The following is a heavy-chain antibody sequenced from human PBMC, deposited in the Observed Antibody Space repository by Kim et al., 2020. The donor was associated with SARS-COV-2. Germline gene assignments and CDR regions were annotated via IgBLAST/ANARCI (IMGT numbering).Heavy chain of an antibody. V-gene: IGHV3-11*01. CDR2: ISSSGKTI. CDR1: GFSFSDYY. J-gene: IGHJ4*02. Sequence: GGSLRLSCAAFGFSFSDYYMSWIRQAPGKGLEWVSYISSSGKTIYYADSLKGRFTTSRDNANNALYLQMNSLRAEDTAFYYCATRSYNGGLYAEGSHFDYWRQGTLVTVSS. D-gene: IGHD6-19*01. CDR3: ATRSYNGGLYAEGSHFDY.